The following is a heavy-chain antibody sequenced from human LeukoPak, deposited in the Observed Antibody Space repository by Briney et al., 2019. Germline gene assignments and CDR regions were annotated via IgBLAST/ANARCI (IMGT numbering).Heavy chain of an antibody. Sequence: GGSLRLSCAASEFTFSNYWMSWVRQAPGKGLEWVANIKQDGSKKYYVDSVKGRFTISRVNAKNSLYLQMNSLRAEDTAVYFCARDGDYDRNYRSGFDYWGQGTLVTVSS. D-gene: IGHD3-10*02. CDR1: EFTFSNYW. CDR2: IKQDGSKK. V-gene: IGHV3-7*01. CDR3: ARDGDYDRNYRSGFDY. J-gene: IGHJ4*02.